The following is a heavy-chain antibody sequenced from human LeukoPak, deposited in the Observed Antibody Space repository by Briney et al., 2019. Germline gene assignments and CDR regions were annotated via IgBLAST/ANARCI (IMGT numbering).Heavy chain of an antibody. J-gene: IGHJ4*02. D-gene: IGHD4-23*01. V-gene: IGHV4-34*01. Sequence: LETLSLTCAVYGGSFSGYYWSWIRQPPGKGLEWIGEINHSGSTNYNPSLKSRVTISVDTSKNQFSLKLSSVTAADTAVYYCARAVAALVDYWGQGTLVTVSS. CDR2: INHSGST. CDR3: ARAVAALVDY. CDR1: GGSFSGYY.